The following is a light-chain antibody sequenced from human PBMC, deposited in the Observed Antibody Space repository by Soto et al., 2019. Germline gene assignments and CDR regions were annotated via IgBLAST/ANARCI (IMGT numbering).Light chain of an antibody. CDR3: QQFSISST. J-gene: IGKJ1*01. CDR1: QRVSSSS. CDR2: GVS. Sequence: EIVLTQSPVTLSLSPGERATLSCRASQRVSSSSLAWYQHKPGQSPRLLIFGVSSRATDIPDRFSGSGSGTDFTLTINRLEPEDFAVYFCQQFSISSTFGQGTKVDIK. V-gene: IGKV3-20*01.